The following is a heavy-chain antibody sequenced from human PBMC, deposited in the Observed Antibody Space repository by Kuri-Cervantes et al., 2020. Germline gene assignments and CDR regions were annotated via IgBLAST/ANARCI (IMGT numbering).Heavy chain of an antibody. J-gene: IGHJ4*02. CDR3: ATWAGYYDFRDYRYLAFCPPYDY. CDR2: INPSGGST. D-gene: IGHD3-22*01. V-gene: IGHV1-46*01. Sequence: ASVKVSCKASGYTFTSYYMHWVRQAPGQGLEWMGIINPSGGSTSYAQKFQGRVTMTRDTSTSTVYMELHRLTSDDTAVYYCATWAGYYDFRDYRYLAFCPPYDYWGQGSLVTVSS. CDR1: GYTFTSYY.